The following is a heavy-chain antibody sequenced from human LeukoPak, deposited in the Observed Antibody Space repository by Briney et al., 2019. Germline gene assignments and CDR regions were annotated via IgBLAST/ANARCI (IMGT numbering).Heavy chain of an antibody. Sequence: ASETLSLTCAVYGGSFSAYYWRLIRQPPGKGLEWIGEINHSGSTNYNPFLKSRVTISVDTSKNQFSLKLSSVTAADTAVYYCARGNFVLRFLEWLLYFDYWGQGTLVTVSS. CDR1: GGSFSAYY. D-gene: IGHD3-3*01. V-gene: IGHV4-34*01. J-gene: IGHJ4*02. CDR3: ARGNFVLRFLEWLLYFDY. CDR2: INHSGST.